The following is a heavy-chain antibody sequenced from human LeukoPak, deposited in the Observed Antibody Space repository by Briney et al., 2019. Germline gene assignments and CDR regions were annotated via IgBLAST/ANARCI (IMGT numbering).Heavy chain of an antibody. CDR2: IWYDGSNK. J-gene: IGHJ4*02. Sequence: PGGSLRLSCAASGFTFSSYGMHWVRQAPGKGLEWVAVIWYDGSNKYYADSVKGRFTISRDNAKNSLYLQMNSLRAEDTAVYYCASRRAYYYGSGSYYFDYWGQGTLVTVSS. CDR1: GFTFSSYG. CDR3: ASRRAYYYGSGSYYFDY. D-gene: IGHD3-10*01. V-gene: IGHV3-33*03.